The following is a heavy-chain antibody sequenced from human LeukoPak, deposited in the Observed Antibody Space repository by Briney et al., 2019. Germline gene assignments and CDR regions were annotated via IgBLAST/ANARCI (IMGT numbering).Heavy chain of an antibody. Sequence: PGGSLRLSCAASGFTFSIYSMNWVRQAPGKGLEWLSSITSSSNYIYYADSVKGRFTISRDNAKNTLYLQMNSLRAEDTAVYYCARDHHYYGSGTAVPSWGQGTLVTVSS. CDR1: GFTFSIYS. J-gene: IGHJ4*02. V-gene: IGHV3-21*01. D-gene: IGHD3-10*01. CDR2: ITSSSNYI. CDR3: ARDHHYYGSGTAVPS.